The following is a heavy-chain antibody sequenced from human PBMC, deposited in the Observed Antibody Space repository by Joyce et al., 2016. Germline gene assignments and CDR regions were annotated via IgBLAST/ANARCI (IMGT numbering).Heavy chain of an antibody. D-gene: IGHD3-22*01. CDR1: GYIFTTYG. J-gene: IGHJ3*02. V-gene: IGHV1-18*01. Sequence: QVQLVQSGSEVKKPGASVEVSCKASGYIFTTYGISWVRQAPGQGFGWMGWISAHHGNTKYAQKFQGRVTMTIDTSTSTAYMELESLRSDDTAVYYCARDIHYYNSSGYYWGAFDIWGQGTMVSVSS. CDR3: ARDIHYYNSSGYYWGAFDI. CDR2: ISAHHGNT.